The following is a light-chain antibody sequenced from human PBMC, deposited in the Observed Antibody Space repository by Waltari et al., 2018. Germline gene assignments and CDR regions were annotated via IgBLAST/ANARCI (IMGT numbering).Light chain of an antibody. Sequence: SYELTQPPSVSVSPGQTASITCSGDHLGNKSVSWYQQKPGQSPVLIIYQDTKRPSGIPERLSGSNSGNTATLTISGTQVMDEGDYYCQAWDTISAGLGGGTKLTVL. V-gene: IGLV3-1*01. CDR2: QDT. CDR3: QAWDTISAG. CDR1: HLGNKS. J-gene: IGLJ2*01.